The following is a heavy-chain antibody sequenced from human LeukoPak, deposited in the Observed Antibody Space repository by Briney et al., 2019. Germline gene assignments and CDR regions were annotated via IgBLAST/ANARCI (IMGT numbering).Heavy chain of an antibody. CDR3: AIQTNSGYAHYYYYYMDV. Sequence: SETLSLTCAVYGGSFSGYYWSWIRQPPGKGLEWIGEINHSGSTNYNPSLKSRVTTSVDTSKNQFSLKLSPVTAADTAVYYCAIQTNSGYAHYYYYYMDVWGKGTTVTISS. CDR1: GGSFSGYY. V-gene: IGHV4-34*01. D-gene: IGHD5-12*01. CDR2: INHSGST. J-gene: IGHJ6*03.